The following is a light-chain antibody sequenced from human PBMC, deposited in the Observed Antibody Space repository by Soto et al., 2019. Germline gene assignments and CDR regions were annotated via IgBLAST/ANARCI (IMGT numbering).Light chain of an antibody. CDR1: QSVSSSY. V-gene: IGKV3-20*01. J-gene: IGKJ3*01. CDR3: QQFGSSPLFT. CDR2: SAS. Sequence: EIVLTQSPGTLSLSPGERATLSCRASQSVSSSYLAGYQQKPGQAPRLLIYSASSRATGIPDTFSGSGSGTHFTRTISRLEPEDFAVYYCQQFGSSPLFTFGPGTKVDVK.